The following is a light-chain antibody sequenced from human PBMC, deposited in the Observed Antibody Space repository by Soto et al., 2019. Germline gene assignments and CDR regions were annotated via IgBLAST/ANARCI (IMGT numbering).Light chain of an antibody. J-gene: IGLJ1*01. Sequence: QSVLTQPRSVSGSPGQSVTISCPGTSSEVGYFSYVSWFQQHPGKAPKLMIYDVSKRPSGVPDRFSGSKSGNTASLTISGLQAEDEADYYCCSFAGSYTLYVFGTGTKVTVL. CDR3: CSFAGSYTLYV. CDR1: SSEVGYFSY. V-gene: IGLV2-11*01. CDR2: DVS.